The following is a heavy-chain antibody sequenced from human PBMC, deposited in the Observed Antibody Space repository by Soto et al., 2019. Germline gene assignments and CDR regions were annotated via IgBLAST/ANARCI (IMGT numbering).Heavy chain of an antibody. CDR2: IYYNGST. J-gene: IGHJ6*02. CDR3: ATDEYFGSEIDFYYYAMDV. Sequence: SETLSLTCTVSGASISIGGYFWSWIRQHPGKGLEWIGHIYYNGSTYYNPSLKSRLTISVDTSKNEFSLRLTSVTAADTAVYFCATDEYFGSEIDFYYYAMDVWGQGTTATVS. D-gene: IGHD3-10*01. V-gene: IGHV4-31*03. CDR1: GASISIGGYF.